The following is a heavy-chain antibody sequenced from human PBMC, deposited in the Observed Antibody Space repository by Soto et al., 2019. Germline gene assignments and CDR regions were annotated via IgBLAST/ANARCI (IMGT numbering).Heavy chain of an antibody. CDR1: GFTFSSYS. CDR3: ASLYCSGGSSRQQRRNSMDV. CDR2: ISSSSSTI. J-gene: IGHJ6*02. D-gene: IGHD2-15*01. V-gene: IGHV3-48*02. Sequence: PGGSLRLSCAASGFTFSSYSMNWVRQAPGKGLEWVSYISSSSSTIYYADSVKGRFTISRDNAKNSLYLQMNSLRDEDTAVYYCASLYCSGGSSRQQRRNSMDVWGQGTTVTVSS.